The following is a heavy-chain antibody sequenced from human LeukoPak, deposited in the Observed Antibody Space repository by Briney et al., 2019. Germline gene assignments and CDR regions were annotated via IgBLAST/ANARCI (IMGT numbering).Heavy chain of an antibody. CDR2: IYHSGTT. CDR1: GGSISSTNC. CDR3: ARETYYYDSSGYYEAGY. V-gene: IGHV4-4*02. Sequence: PSETLSLTCAVSGGSISSTNCWSWVRQPPGKGLEWIGEIYHSGTTSYNPSLKSRVTISVDKSKNQFSLKLSSVTAADTAVYYCARETYYYDSSGYYEAGYWGQGTLVTVSS. J-gene: IGHJ4*02. D-gene: IGHD3-22*01.